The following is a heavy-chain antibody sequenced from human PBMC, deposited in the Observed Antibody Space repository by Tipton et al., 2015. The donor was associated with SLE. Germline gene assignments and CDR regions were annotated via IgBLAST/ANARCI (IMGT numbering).Heavy chain of an antibody. CDR2: ISSIGGTI. Sequence: GSLRLSCAASGFTFNRYAMNWVRQAPGKGLEWVSYISSIGGTIYYADSVKGRFTISRDNTKNSLYLDMNDLRGEDTAFYYCARDPSEYVNGRGFFDDWGQGTLVIVSS. V-gene: IGHV3-48*03. CDR1: GFTFNRYA. D-gene: IGHD6-6*01. J-gene: IGHJ4*02. CDR3: ARDPSEYVNGRGFFDD.